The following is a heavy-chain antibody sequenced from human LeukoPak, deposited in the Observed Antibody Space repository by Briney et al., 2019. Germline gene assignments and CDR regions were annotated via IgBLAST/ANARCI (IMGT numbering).Heavy chain of an antibody. CDR3: ARGRIRPLDY. CDR1: GFSFSTFA. CDR2: VSPDGSNK. V-gene: IGHV3-30*03. D-gene: IGHD1-1*01. J-gene: IGHJ4*02. Sequence: GGSLRLSCAASGFSFSTFAMHWARQAPGEGLEWVAVVSPDGSNKYYEDSMKGRFTISRDNSNNTLYLQMNSLRAEDTAVYYCARGRIRPLDYWGQGTLVTVSS.